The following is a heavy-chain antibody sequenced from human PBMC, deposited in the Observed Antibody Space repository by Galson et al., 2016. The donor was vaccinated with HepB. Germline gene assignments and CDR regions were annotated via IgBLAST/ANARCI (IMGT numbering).Heavy chain of an antibody. Sequence: SLRLSCAASGFTFSKYALQWVRQAPGKGLEWVAVMSTNGISQNYEDSVKGRFTVYRDNSKNTVDLQMNSLRPEDTAVYYCAKDQGILRHFDWLTYDAFDMWGQGTMVTVSS. D-gene: IGHD3-9*01. CDR1: GFTFSKYA. J-gene: IGHJ3*02. V-gene: IGHV3-30-3*02. CDR3: AKDQGILRHFDWLTYDAFDM. CDR2: MSTNGISQ.